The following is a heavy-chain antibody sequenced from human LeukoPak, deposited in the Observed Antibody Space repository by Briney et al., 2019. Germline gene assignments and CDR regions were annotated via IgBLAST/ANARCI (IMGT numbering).Heavy chain of an antibody. CDR2: IIPILGIA. CDR3: GRNLYDYVWGSFH. CDR1: GGTFSSYA. Sequence: ASVKVSCKASGGTFSSYAISWVRQAPGQGLEWMGRIIPILGIANYAQKFQGRVTITADKSTSTAYMELSSLRSEDTAVYYCGRNLYDYVWGSFHWGQGTLVTVSS. D-gene: IGHD3-16*01. J-gene: IGHJ4*02. V-gene: IGHV1-69*04.